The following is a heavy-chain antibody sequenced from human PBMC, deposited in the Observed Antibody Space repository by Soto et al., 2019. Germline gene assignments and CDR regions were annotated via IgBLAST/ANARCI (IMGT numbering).Heavy chain of an antibody. CDR1: GFTFSSYC. D-gene: IGHD6-13*01. CDR3: ARERLSSSWYIFDY. Sequence: PGGSLILSCAASGFTFSSYCMHWVRQAPGKGLEWVAVIWYDGSNKYYADSVKGRFTISRDNSKNTLYLQMNSLRAEDTAVYYCARERLSSSWYIFDYWGQGTLVTVSS. V-gene: IGHV3-33*01. CDR2: IWYDGSNK. J-gene: IGHJ4*02.